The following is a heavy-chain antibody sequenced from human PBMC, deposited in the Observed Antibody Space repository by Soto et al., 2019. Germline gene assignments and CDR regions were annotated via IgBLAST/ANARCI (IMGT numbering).Heavy chain of an antibody. Sequence: QGELVQSGAEVKKPGASVKVSCKASGYTFPSSTISWLRQAPGQGLERLGWINAYSGERKFAQRSQGRVTMTTDTSTSTAYLELTSLTSDDTAIYYCAIANGGDSDYWGQGTLLTVSS. CDR2: INAYSGER. J-gene: IGHJ4*02. V-gene: IGHV1-18*01. D-gene: IGHD4-17*01. CDR3: AIANGGDSDY. CDR1: GYTFPSST.